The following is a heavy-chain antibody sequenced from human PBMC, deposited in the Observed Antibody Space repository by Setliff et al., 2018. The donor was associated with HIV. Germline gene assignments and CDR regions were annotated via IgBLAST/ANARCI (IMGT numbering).Heavy chain of an antibody. CDR2: INHRGDT. Sequence: PSETLSLTCAVYGGSFSGYYWTWIRQPPGKGLEWIGDINHRGDTKYNPSLRSRVIISVDKSKNQFSLKLISLTAADTAKYFCATYWGGEGGRGYWGQGTLVTVSS. J-gene: IGHJ4*02. CDR1: GGSFSGYY. CDR3: ATYWGGEGGRGY. V-gene: IGHV4-34*01. D-gene: IGHD1-26*01.